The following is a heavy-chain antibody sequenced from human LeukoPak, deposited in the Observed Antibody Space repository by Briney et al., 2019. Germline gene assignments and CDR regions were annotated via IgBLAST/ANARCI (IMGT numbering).Heavy chain of an antibody. CDR2: INNEGTTI. D-gene: IGHD3-10*01. J-gene: IGHJ1*01. CDR1: GLTFSNSW. Sequence: GGSLRLSCEASGLTFSNSWMHWVRQVPGKGLVWVSRINNEGTTISYADSVKGRFTISRDNAKNTLYLQMNSLRAEDTAVYYCARVSGLGMNQYYQHWGQGTLVTVAS. V-gene: IGHV3-74*01. CDR3: ARVSGLGMNQYYQH.